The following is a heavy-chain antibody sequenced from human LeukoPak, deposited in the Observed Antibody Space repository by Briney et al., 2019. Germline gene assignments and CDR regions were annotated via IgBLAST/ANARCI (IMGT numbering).Heavy chain of an antibody. CDR3: ARDAHFGGVFDI. J-gene: IGHJ3*02. CDR1: GFTFDDYA. D-gene: IGHD2-21*01. Sequence: GGSLRLSCAASGFTFDDYAMSWVRQAPGRGLEWVSGINWNGGSTGYVDSVKGRFTISRDNAKNSLYLQMNSLRGEDTALYYCARDAHFGGVFDIWGQGTMVTVSS. CDR2: INWNGGST. V-gene: IGHV3-20*04.